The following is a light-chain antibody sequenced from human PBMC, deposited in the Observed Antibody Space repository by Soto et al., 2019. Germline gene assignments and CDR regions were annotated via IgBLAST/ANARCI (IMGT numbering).Light chain of an antibody. CDR2: KAS. CDR1: QSISSW. V-gene: IGKV1-5*03. J-gene: IGKJ1*01. CDR3: QQYNDNWT. Sequence: DIQMTQSPSTLSASVGDRVTITCRASQSISSWLAWYQQKPGQAPKLLIYKASTLQSGVPSRFSGSGSGTEFSLVISSLQPDDSATYYCQQYNDNWTFGQGTKLE.